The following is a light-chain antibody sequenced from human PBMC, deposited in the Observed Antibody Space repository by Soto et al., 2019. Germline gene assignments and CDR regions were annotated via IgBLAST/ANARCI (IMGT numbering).Light chain of an antibody. J-gene: IGKJ1*01. V-gene: IGKV3-20*01. Sequence: EIVLTQSPGTLSLSPGERATLSCRASQSVSRNYLAWYQQRPGQAPRLLIYDAFNWATGIPDRFSGRGSGTDFTLTISRLEPEDFAVYYCQQYGDSPRTFVQGTKVEIK. CDR3: QQYGDSPRT. CDR2: DAF. CDR1: QSVSRNY.